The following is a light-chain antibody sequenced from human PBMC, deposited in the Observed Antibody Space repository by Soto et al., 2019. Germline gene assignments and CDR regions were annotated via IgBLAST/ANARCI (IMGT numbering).Light chain of an antibody. J-gene: IGKJ2*01. CDR2: DAS. V-gene: IGKV1-39*01. Sequence: DIQMTQSPSSLSASVGDRVTITCQASQDISNYLNWYQQKPGKAPKLLIYDASNLQTGVPSRFNGSGFGTDFTLTISSLQPEDFATYYCQQSYNTPYTFGQGTKVDIK. CDR3: QQSYNTPYT. CDR1: QDISNY.